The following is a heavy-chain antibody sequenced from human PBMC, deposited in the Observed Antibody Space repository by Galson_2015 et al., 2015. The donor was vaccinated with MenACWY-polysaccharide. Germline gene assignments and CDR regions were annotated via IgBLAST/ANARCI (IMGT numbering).Heavy chain of an antibody. CDR1: GFTFSSYV. CDR2: ISGSGGST. CDR3: AKHSYSSIWDPFDY. Sequence: SLRLSCAASGFTFSSYVMSWVRQAPRKGLEWVSAISGSGGSTYSADSVKGRFTISRDNSKNTLYLQMNSLRAEDTAVYYCAKHSYSSIWDPFDYWGQGTLVTVSS. J-gene: IGHJ4*02. V-gene: IGHV3-23*01. D-gene: IGHD6-13*01.